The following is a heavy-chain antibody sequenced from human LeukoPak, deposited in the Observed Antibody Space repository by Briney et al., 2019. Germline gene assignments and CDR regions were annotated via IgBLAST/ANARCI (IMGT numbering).Heavy chain of an antibody. CDR3: ARHKEDFHDSSGPNFWYFDL. Sequence: KPSETLSLTCTVSGDSIKSDSYYWGWIRQPPGKGLEWIRTIYYSGSTYYNPSLKSRVTISVDTSKNQFSVKLSSVTAADTALYYCARHKEDFHDSSGPNFWYFDLWGRGTLVTVSS. CDR1: GDSIKSDSYY. D-gene: IGHD3-22*01. V-gene: IGHV4-39*01. CDR2: IYYSGST. J-gene: IGHJ2*01.